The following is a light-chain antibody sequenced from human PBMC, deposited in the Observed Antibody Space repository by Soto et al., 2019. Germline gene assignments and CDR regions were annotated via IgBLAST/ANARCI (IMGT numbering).Light chain of an antibody. V-gene: IGLV2-14*01. J-gene: IGLJ3*02. CDR1: SSDVGRYNY. CDR2: EVS. Sequence: QSALTQPASVSGSPGQSITISCTGTSSDVGRYNYISWYQQHPGKVPKLMISEVSKRPSGVSNRFSGSKSGNTASLTISGLQAEDEADYYCSSYTTTYSVVFGAGTKLTVL. CDR3: SSYTTTYSVV.